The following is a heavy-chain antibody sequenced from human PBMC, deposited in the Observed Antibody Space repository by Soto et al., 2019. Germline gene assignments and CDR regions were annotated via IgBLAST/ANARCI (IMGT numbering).Heavy chain of an antibody. J-gene: IGHJ4*02. V-gene: IGHV1-3*01. D-gene: IGHD7-27*01. CDR1: GYTFTGYA. CDR2: VNAGNGDT. CDR3: ARGGTGNWGDFDS. Sequence: GASVKVSCKASGYTFTGYAMHWVRQAPGQGLEWMGWVNAGNGDTQYSQKFQGRVTISGDTSASTASMELSSLTSEDTAVYFCARGGTGNWGDFDSWGQGALVTVSS.